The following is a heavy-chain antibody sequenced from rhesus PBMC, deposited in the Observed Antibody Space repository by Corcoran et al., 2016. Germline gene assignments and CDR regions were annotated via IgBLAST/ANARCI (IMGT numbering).Heavy chain of an antibody. CDR2: ITGDGGST. CDR3: ATDTVPTTGSIAY. V-gene: IGHV3S5*01. Sequence: EVQLVETGGDLVQPGGSLKLTCAAAGFTFSNYGMNWVGQTPGKGVEWVSVITGDGGSTDYADSVKGRFTISRDNSKNTLSLQMNRLRVEDTAVYYCATDTVPTTGSIAYWGQGVLVTVSS. J-gene: IGHJ4*01. D-gene: IGHD3-34*01. CDR1: GFTFSNYG.